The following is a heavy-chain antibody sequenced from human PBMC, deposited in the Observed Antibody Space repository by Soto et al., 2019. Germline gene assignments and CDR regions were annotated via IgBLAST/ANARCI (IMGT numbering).Heavy chain of an antibody. D-gene: IGHD5-18*01. CDR3: TRDQSYGYFDY. Sequence: GGSLRLSCTASGFTFGDYAMSWVRQAPGKGLEWVGFIRSKAYGGTTEYAASVKGRFTISRDDSKSIAYLQMNSLKTEDTAVYYCTRDQSYGYFDYWGQGTLVTAPQ. J-gene: IGHJ4*02. CDR1: GFTFGDYA. V-gene: IGHV3-49*04. CDR2: IRSKAYGGTT.